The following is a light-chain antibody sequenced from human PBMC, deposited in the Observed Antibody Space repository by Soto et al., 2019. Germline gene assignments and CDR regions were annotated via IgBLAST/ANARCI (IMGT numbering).Light chain of an antibody. J-gene: IGKJ1*01. CDR2: GAS. Sequence: DIHMTQSPSSLSASVGDTVTISCRASQNIDMYLNWYQQKPGKAPRVLISGASSLQSGVPSRFSGSGSGTDFTLTINSLQPEDFAGYFCQHTFNSPPWTFGQGTKVDIK. CDR3: QHTFNSPPWT. CDR1: QNIDMY. V-gene: IGKV1-39*01.